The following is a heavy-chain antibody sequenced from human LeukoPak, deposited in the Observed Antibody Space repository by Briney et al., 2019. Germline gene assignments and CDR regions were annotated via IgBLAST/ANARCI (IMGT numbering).Heavy chain of an antibody. Sequence: SSQTLSLTCTVTGGSISSGGFYWSWIRQKPGKGLEWIVYIYYSGGTYYNPSLKSRVTISVDTSKNQFSLKLSSVTAADTAVYYCATLLLGYCSSTSCYAHYFDYWGQGTLVTVSS. CDR2: IYYSGGT. D-gene: IGHD2-2*01. CDR3: ATLLLGYCSSTSCYAHYFDY. J-gene: IGHJ4*02. V-gene: IGHV4-31*02. CDR1: GGSISSGGFY.